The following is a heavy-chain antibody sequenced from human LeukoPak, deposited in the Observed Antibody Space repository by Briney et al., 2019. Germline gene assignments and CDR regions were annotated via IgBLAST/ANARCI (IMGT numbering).Heavy chain of an antibody. V-gene: IGHV4-59*01. CDR2: FYHSVST. Sequence: SETLSLTCTVSGGSPSNYYWSWIRQPPGKGLEWIATFYHSVSTNYNPSYSPSLKSRVTISVDTSKNQFSLKLTSVTAADTAVYYCARGSYDSSGYYWAYYFDYWGQGTLVTVSS. CDR1: GGSPSNYY. CDR3: ARGSYDSSGYYWAYYFDY. D-gene: IGHD3-22*01. J-gene: IGHJ4*02.